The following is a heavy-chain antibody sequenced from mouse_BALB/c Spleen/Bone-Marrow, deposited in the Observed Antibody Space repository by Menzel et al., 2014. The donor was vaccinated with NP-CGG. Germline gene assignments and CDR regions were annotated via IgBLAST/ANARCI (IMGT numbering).Heavy chain of an antibody. CDR2: IDPANGNT. J-gene: IGHJ4*01. D-gene: IGHD4-1*01. V-gene: IGHV14-3*02. Sequence: WVKQRPEQGLEWIGRIDPANGNTKYDPKSQGKATITADTSSNTAYLQLSSLTSEDTAVYYCARWEYYAMDYWGQGTSVTVSS. CDR3: ARWEYYAMDY.